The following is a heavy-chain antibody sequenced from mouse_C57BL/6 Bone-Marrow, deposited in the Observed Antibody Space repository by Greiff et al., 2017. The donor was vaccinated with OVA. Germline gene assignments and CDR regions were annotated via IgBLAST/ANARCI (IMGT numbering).Heavy chain of an antibody. CDR1: GYTFTSYD. CDR3: ARRMVPRYYAMDY. D-gene: IGHD1-1*02. V-gene: IGHV1-85*01. Sequence: QVQLKESGPELVKPGASVKLSCKASGYTFTSYDINWVKQRPGQGLEWIGWIYPRDGSTKYNEKFKGKATLTVDTSSSTAYMELHSLTSEDSAVYFCARRMVPRYYAMDYWGQGTSVTVSS. CDR2: IYPRDGST. J-gene: IGHJ4*01.